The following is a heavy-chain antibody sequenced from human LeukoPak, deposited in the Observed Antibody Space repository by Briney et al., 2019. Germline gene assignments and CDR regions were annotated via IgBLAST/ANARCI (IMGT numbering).Heavy chain of an antibody. V-gene: IGHV4-34*01. Sequence: SETLSLTCAVYGESFSGYYWSWIRQPPGKGLEWIGEINHSGSTNYNPSLKSRVTISVDTSKNQFSLKLSSVTAADTAVYYRARSLGEWLYYYYGMDVWGQGTTVTVSS. CDR3: ARSLGEWLYYYYGMDV. CDR2: INHSGST. D-gene: IGHD3-16*01. CDR1: GESFSGYY. J-gene: IGHJ6*02.